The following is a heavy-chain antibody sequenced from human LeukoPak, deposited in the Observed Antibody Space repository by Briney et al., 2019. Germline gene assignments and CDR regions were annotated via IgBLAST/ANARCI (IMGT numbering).Heavy chain of an antibody. CDR1: GFTFSSYG. V-gene: IGHV3-30*02. CDR3: ANGVVPAAPYYHMDV. J-gene: IGHJ6*03. CDR2: IRYDGSKK. D-gene: IGHD2-2*01. Sequence: GGSLRLSCAASGFTFSSYGMHWVRQAPGKGLEWVAFIRYDGSKKYYADSVKGRFTISRDNSKSTLYLQMNSLRAEDTAVYYCANGVVPAAPYYHMDVWGKGTTVTVSS.